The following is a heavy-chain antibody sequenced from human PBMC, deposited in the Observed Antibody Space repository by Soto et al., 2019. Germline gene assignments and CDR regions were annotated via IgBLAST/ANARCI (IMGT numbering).Heavy chain of an antibody. CDR2: ISAYNGKT. V-gene: IGHV1-18*01. CDR1: GYMFIAYG. CDR3: ARGVPRGNSGSDGGWFDP. D-gene: IGHD5-12*01. Sequence: VQMMQSGAEVKKPGASVKVSCKASGYMFIAYGIAWVRQAPGQGLGWMGWISAYNGKTNYAQKFQGRVTMTTDTSTSTAYMEMRSLRSDDTAVYYCARGVPRGNSGSDGGWFDPWGQGTLVTFSS. J-gene: IGHJ5*01.